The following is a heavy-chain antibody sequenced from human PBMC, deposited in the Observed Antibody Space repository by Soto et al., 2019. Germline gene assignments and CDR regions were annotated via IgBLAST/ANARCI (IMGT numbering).Heavy chain of an antibody. CDR3: PRDHPGYSYGSGLGY. Sequence: TGGSLRLSCAASGFTFSSYSMNWVRQAPGKGLEWVSSISSSSSYIYYADSVKGRFTISRDNAKNSLYLQMNSLRAEDTAVYYCPRDHPGYSYGSGLGYWGQGTLVTVSS. V-gene: IGHV3-21*01. J-gene: IGHJ4*02. CDR2: ISSSSSYI. CDR1: GFTFSSYS. D-gene: IGHD5-18*01.